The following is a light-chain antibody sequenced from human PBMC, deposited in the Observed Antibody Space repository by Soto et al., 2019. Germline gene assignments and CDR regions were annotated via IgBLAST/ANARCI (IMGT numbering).Light chain of an antibody. CDR3: QQYETWPPVT. CDR2: NSY. V-gene: IGKV3-15*01. Sequence: VMTQSPNTLSVSPGERATLSCRASQNIRRSLAWYQQRPGQPPRLLIYNSYTRATGVAARFSGSGSGTDFTLTIGSLEVEDFAVYFCQQYETWPPVTFGGGTKVDIK. CDR1: QNIRRS. J-gene: IGKJ4*01.